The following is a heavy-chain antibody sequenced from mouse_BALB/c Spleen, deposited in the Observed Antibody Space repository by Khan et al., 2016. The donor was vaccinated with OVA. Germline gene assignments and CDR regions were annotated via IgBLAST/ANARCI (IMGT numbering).Heavy chain of an antibody. CDR1: GYTFTSYW. Sequence: VQLQQSGTVLARPGASVKMSCKASGYTFTSYWIHWIKQRPGQGLEWIGDIYPGNTDTNYNQKFKGKAKLTAVTSTSTAYMELSSLTNEDSAVYYCTRRNLDVAWFAYWGQGTLVTVSA. CDR3: TRRNLDVAWFAY. J-gene: IGHJ3*01. CDR2: IYPGNTDT. V-gene: IGHV1-5*01.